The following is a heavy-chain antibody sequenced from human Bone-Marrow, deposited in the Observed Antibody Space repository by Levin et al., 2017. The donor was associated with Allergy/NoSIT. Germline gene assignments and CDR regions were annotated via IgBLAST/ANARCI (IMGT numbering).Heavy chain of an antibody. CDR3: ARDLLGGVLQAGAFDI. D-gene: IGHD3-10*01. J-gene: IGHJ3*02. CDR2: IKQDGSEK. V-gene: IGHV3-7*01. Sequence: GESLKISCAASGFTFSSYWMSWARQAPGKGLEWVANIKQDGSEKYYVDSVKGRFTISRDNAKNSLYLQMNSLRAEDTAVYYCARDLLGGVLQAGAFDIWGQGTMVTVSS. CDR1: GFTFSSYW.